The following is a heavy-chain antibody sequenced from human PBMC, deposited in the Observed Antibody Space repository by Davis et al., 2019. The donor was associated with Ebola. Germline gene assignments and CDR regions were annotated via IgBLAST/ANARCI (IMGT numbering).Heavy chain of an antibody. CDR2: IYHSGST. V-gene: IGHV4-4*02. CDR3: ARSNYGSGSYDS. CDR1: GGSISSSNW. D-gene: IGHD3-10*01. Sequence: SETLSLTCAVSGGSISSSNWWSWVRQPPGKGLEWIGEIYHSGSTNYNPSLKSRVTISVDKSKNQFSLKLNSVTAADTAVFYCARSNYGSGSYDSWGQGALVTVSS. J-gene: IGHJ5*01.